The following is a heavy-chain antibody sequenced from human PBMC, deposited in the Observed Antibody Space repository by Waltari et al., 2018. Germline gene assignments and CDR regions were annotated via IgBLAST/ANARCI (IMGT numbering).Heavy chain of an antibody. Sequence: QVQLVQSGAEVKKPGSSVKAPCKAPGATVASFAIPWVRQAPGQGLEWVGGIIPIYGTPNYAQKFQDRVTFTADESTSTVFMELSSLRSEDTALYYCARRKLGEAFDIWGQGTMVTVSS. D-gene: IGHD3-16*01. CDR2: IIPIYGTP. CDR3: ARRKLGEAFDI. V-gene: IGHV1-69*12. J-gene: IGHJ3*02. CDR1: GATVASFA.